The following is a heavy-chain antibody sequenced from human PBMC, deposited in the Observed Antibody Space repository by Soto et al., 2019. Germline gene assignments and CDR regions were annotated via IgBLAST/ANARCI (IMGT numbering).Heavy chain of an antibody. J-gene: IGHJ5*02. D-gene: IGHD6-13*01. CDR2: IYYSGST. Sequence: SVTLCVTCTVAGGNISSSSYYWGWIRQPPGKGLEWIGSIYYSGSTYYNPSLKSRVTISVDTSKNQFSLKLSSVTAADTAVYYCARRGVPSIAAADRDWFDPWGQGTLVTVSS. CDR3: ARRGVPSIAAADRDWFDP. CDR1: GGNISSSSYY. V-gene: IGHV4-39*01.